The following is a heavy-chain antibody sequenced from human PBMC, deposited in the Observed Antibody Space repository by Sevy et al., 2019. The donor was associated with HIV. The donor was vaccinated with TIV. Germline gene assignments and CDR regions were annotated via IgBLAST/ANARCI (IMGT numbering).Heavy chain of an antibody. J-gene: IGHJ3*02. CDR2: IYSGGTP. CDR3: ARRLGAVDDAFDI. Sequence: GGSLRLFCAASGFGVSRSAMNWVRQAPGKGLEWVSAIYSGGTPYYADSVKGRFTISRDNSKNTLYLQMNSLSPEDTAVYYCARRLGAVDDAFDIWGQGTMVTVSS. D-gene: IGHD1-26*01. V-gene: IGHV3-53*01. CDR1: GFGVSRSA.